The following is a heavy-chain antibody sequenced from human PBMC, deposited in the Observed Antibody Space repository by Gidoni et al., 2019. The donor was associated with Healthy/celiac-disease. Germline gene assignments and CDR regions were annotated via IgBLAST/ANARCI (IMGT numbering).Heavy chain of an antibody. CDR1: GGSISSISYY. J-gene: IGHJ5*02. D-gene: IGHD3-3*01. V-gene: IGHV4-39*01. CDR3: AGYYDFWSGYSAVNWFDP. CDR2: IYYSGST. Sequence: QLQLQESGPGLVKPSETLSLTCTVSGGSISSISYYWGWIRQPPGKGLEWIGSIYYSGSTYYNPSLKSRVTISVDTSKNQFSLKLSSVTAADTAVYYCAGYYDFWSGYSAVNWFDPWGQGTLVTVSS.